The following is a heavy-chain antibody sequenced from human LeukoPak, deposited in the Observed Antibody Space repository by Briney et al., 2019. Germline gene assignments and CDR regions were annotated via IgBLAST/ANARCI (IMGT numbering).Heavy chain of an antibody. CDR3: AGSIWFGEFNAEVVFDY. J-gene: IGHJ4*02. D-gene: IGHD3-10*01. CDR1: GGTFSSYA. V-gene: IGHV1-69*05. CDR2: IIPIFGTA. Sequence: SVKVSCKASGGTFSSYAISWVRQAPGQGLEWMGGIIPIFGTANYAQKFQGRVTITTDESTSTAYMELSSLRSEDTAVYYCAGSIWFGEFNAEVVFDYWGQGTLVAVSS.